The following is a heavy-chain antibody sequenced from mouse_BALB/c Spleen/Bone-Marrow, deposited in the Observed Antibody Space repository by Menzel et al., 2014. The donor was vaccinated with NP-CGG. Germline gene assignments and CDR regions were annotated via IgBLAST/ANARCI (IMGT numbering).Heavy chain of an antibody. CDR2: IWSGGSK. Sequence: QVQLQQSGPGLVQPSQSLSITCTVSGFSLTSYGVHWVRQSPGKGLEWLGVIWSGGSKDYNAVIISRLSISKDNSKSQVFFKMNSLQANDTAIYYCARVYNYGPMDYWGQGTSVTVSS. CDR1: GFSLTSYG. D-gene: IGHD1-1*01. CDR3: ARVYNYGPMDY. J-gene: IGHJ4*01. V-gene: IGHV2-2*02.